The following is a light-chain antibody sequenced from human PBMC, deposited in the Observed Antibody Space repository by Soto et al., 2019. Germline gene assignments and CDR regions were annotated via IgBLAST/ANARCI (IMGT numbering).Light chain of an antibody. CDR2: DVS. J-gene: IGLJ1*01. CDR3: TTEIYSLSLYV. CDR1: SSDVGGYNY. Sequence: QSVLTQPASVSGSPGQSITISCTGTSSDVGGYNYVSWYQQHPGKAPKLMIYDVSNRPSGVSNRFSGSKSGNTASLTISGLQADFFFNDTATTEIYSLSLYVFVTG. V-gene: IGLV2-14*01.